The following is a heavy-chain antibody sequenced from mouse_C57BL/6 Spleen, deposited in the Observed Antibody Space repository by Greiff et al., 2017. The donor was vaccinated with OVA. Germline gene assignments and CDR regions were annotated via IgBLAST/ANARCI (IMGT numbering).Heavy chain of an antibody. CDR1: GYTFTSYW. CDR2: IDPSDSYT. J-gene: IGHJ3*01. V-gene: IGHV1-50*01. CDR3: ERGDGSSPRFAY. D-gene: IGHD1-1*01. Sequence: QVQLQQPGAELVKPGDSVKLSCKASGYTFTSYWMPWVKQRPGQGLEWIGEIDPSDSYTNYNQKFKGKATLTVDTSSSTAYMQLSSLTSEDAAVYYCERGDGSSPRFAYWGQGTLVTVAA.